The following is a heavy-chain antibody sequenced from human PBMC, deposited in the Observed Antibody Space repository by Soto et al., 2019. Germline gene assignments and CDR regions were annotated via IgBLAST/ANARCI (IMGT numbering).Heavy chain of an antibody. Sequence: QVQLVQSGAEVKKPWASVKVSCKASGYTFTSYDINWVRQATGQGLEWMGWMNPNSGNTGYAQKFQGRVTMTRNTSISTAYMDLRSLRSEDTAVDYCARSTNDYGDRHWGQGPLVTVSS. CDR3: ARSTNDYGDRH. CDR2: MNPNSGNT. D-gene: IGHD4-17*01. V-gene: IGHV1-8*01. J-gene: IGHJ1*01. CDR1: GYTFTSYD.